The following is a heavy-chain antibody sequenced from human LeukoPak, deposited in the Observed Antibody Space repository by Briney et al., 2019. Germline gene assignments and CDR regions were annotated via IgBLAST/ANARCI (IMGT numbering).Heavy chain of an antibody. CDR2: IIPIFGTA. Sequence: ASVKVSCNASGGTFSSYAISWVRQAPGQGLEWMGGIIPIFGTANYAQKFQGRVTITADESTSTAYMELSSLKSEDTAVYYCAREGQRITMVRGVSWNYYMDVWGKGTTVTISS. D-gene: IGHD3-10*01. CDR1: GGTFSSYA. V-gene: IGHV1-69*13. CDR3: AREGQRITMVRGVSWNYYMDV. J-gene: IGHJ6*03.